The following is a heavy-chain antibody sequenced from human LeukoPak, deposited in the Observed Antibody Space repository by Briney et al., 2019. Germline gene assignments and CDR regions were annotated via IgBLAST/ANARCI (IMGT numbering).Heavy chain of an antibody. CDR1: GGSISSSSYY. CDR2: IYYSGST. V-gene: IGHV4-39*01. Sequence: SETLSLTCTVSGGSISSSSYYWGWIRQPPGKGLEWIGSIYYSGSTYYNPSLKSRVTISVDTSKNQFSLKLSSVTAADTAVYYCARQTAIWSGNLDYWGQGTLVTVSS. CDR3: ARQTAIWSGNLDY. D-gene: IGHD3-3*01. J-gene: IGHJ4*02.